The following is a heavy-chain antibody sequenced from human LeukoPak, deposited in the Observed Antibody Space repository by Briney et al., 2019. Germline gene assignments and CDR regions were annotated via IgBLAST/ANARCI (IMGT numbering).Heavy chain of an antibody. D-gene: IGHD4-17*01. Sequence: ASVKVSCKASGYTFTSYDITWVRQATGQGLEWMGWMNPNSGNTGYAQKFQGRVTMTRNTSISTAYMELSSLRSEDTAVYYCARGGAYYGDYVRRYWFDPWGQGTLVTVSS. V-gene: IGHV1-8*01. CDR3: ARGGAYYGDYVRRYWFDP. CDR1: GYTFTSYD. CDR2: MNPNSGNT. J-gene: IGHJ5*02.